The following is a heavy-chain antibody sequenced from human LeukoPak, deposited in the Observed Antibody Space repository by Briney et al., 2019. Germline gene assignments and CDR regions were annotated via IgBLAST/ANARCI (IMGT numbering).Heavy chain of an antibody. J-gene: IGHJ5*02. CDR2: ISGSGGST. V-gene: IGHV3-23*01. CDR3: AKDLWELPHH. CDR1: RFTYSSYA. D-gene: IGHD1-26*01. Sequence: GGSLRLSCTASRFTYSSYAMRCLRDAPGKALEGVSAISGSGGSTYYADSVKGRFTISRDNSKNTLYLQMNSLRAEDTAVYYCAKDLWELPHHWGQGTLVTVSS.